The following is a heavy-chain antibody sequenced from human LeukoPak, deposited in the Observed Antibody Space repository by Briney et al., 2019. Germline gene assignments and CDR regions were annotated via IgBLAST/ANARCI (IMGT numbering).Heavy chain of an antibody. D-gene: IGHD3-9*01. Sequence: GGSLRLSCAASGFTFSSYSMNWVRQAPGKGLEWVAVISYDGSNKYYADSVKGRFTISRDNSKNTLYLQMNSLRAEDTAVYYCARARYFDWLLDDYWGQGTLVTVSS. J-gene: IGHJ4*02. CDR2: ISYDGSNK. CDR3: ARARYFDWLLDDY. CDR1: GFTFSSYS. V-gene: IGHV3-30*03.